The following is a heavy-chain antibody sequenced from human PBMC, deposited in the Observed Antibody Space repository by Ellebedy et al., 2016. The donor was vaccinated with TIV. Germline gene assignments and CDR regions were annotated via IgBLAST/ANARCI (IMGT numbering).Heavy chain of an antibody. CDR2: LSTSSSYT. V-gene: IGHV3-11*06. CDR1: GFTFSDYY. Sequence: GESLKISCVASGFTFSDYYMSWIRQAPGKGLEWVSTLSTSSSYTKCADSVKGRFTVSRDDAKNSLYLHMNSLKAEDTAVYYCVRTGRPWFDYWGQGTLVTVSS. D-gene: IGHD2-8*02. CDR3: VRTGRPWFDY. J-gene: IGHJ4*02.